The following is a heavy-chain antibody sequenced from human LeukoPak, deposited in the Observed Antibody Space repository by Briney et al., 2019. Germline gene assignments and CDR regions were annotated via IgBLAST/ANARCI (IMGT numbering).Heavy chain of an antibody. V-gene: IGHV1-8*01. CDR2: MNPNSGNT. Sequence: GSVKVSCTASGYTFTSYDINWVRQATGQGLEWMGWMNPNSGNTGYAQKFQGRVTMTRNTSISTAYMELSSVRSEDTAVYYCARGSDGVVPAAIGYWGQGALVTVSS. J-gene: IGHJ4*02. D-gene: IGHD2-2*01. CDR1: GYTFTSYD. CDR3: ARGSDGVVPAAIGY.